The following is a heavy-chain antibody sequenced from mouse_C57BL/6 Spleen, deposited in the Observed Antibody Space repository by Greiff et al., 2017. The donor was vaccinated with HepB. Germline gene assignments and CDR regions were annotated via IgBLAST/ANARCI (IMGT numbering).Heavy chain of an antibody. J-gene: IGHJ4*01. CDR3: ASPGLYAMDY. Sequence: QVQLQQSGPELVKPGASVKISCKASGYAFSSSWMNWVKQRPGKGLEWIGRIYPGDGDTNYNGKFKGKATLTADKSSSTAYMQLSSLTSEDSAVYYCASPGLYAMDYWGQGTSVTVSS. D-gene: IGHD4-1*01. V-gene: IGHV1-82*01. CDR1: GYAFSSSW. CDR2: IYPGDGDT.